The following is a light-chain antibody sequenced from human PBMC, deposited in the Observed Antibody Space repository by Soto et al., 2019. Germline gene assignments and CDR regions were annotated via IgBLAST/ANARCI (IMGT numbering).Light chain of an antibody. CDR3: CSYAGSYTLI. J-gene: IGLJ1*01. CDR2: DVS. V-gene: IGLV2-11*01. Sequence: QSALTQPRSVSGSPGQSVTISCTGTSSDVGNYNLVSWYQQYPGKAPKLLIYDVSRRPSGVPDRFSGSKSGNTASLTISGLQADDEADYYCCSYAGSYTLIFGTGTKLTV. CDR1: SSDVGNYNL.